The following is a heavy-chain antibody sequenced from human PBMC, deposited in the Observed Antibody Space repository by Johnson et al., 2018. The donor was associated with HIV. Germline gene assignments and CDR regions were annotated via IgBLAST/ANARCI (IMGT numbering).Heavy chain of an antibody. Sequence: VQLVESGGGVVRPGGSLRLSCAASGFTFSDYYMSWIRQAPGKGLEWVSYISGSGSTIYYADSVKRRFTIYRDTAKNSLYLQMNSLRDVDTAVYYCAGDGRGLDAFDIWGQGTMVTVSS. D-gene: IGHD3/OR15-3a*01. CDR2: ISGSGSTI. J-gene: IGHJ3*02. V-gene: IGHV3-11*04. CDR1: GFTFSDYY. CDR3: AGDGRGLDAFDI.